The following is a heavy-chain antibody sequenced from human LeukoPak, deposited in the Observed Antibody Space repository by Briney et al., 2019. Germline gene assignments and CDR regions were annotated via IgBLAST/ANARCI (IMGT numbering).Heavy chain of an antibody. D-gene: IGHD3-10*01. V-gene: IGHV4-34*01. CDR1: GGSFSGYY. CDR2: INHSGST. CDR3: ARAIRLRITPQ. J-gene: IGHJ4*02. Sequence: PSETLSLTCAVYGGSFSGYYWSWIRQPPGKGLEWIGEINHSGSTNYNPSLKSRVTISVDTSKNQFSLKLSSVTAADTAVYYCARAIRLRITPQGGQGTLVTVSS.